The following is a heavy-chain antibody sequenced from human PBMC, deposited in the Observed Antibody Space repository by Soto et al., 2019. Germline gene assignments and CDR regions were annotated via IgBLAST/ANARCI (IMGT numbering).Heavy chain of an antibody. CDR1: GFTVSSNY. Sequence: GSLRLSCAVSGFTVSSNYMSWVRQAPGKGLEWVSVIYSGGSTYYADSVKGRFTISRDNAKNTLYLHMNSLRAEDTAVYYCVKDMQLWRLDSWGQGTLVTVS. D-gene: IGHD2-15*01. V-gene: IGHV3-66*01. CDR2: IYSGGST. CDR3: VKDMQLWRLDS. J-gene: IGHJ4*02.